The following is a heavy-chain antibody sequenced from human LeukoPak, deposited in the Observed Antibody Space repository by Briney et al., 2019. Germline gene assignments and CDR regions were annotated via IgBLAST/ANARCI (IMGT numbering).Heavy chain of an antibody. CDR2: INHSGST. Sequence: PSETLSLTCAVYGGSFSGYYWSWIRQPPGKGLEWIGEINHSGSTNYNPSLKSRVTISVDTSKNRFSLKLSSVTAADTAVYYCARGLYYYDSSGYYCDAFDIWGQGTMVTVSS. CDR1: GGSFSGYY. CDR3: ARGLYYYDSSGYYCDAFDI. J-gene: IGHJ3*02. V-gene: IGHV4-34*01. D-gene: IGHD3-22*01.